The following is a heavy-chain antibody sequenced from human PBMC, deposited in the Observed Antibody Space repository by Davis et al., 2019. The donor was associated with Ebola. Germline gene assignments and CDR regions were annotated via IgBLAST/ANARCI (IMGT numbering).Heavy chain of an antibody. CDR1: GYTFIGYY. D-gene: IGHD2-2*01. Sequence: ASVKVSCKASGYTFIGYYMHWVRQAPGQGLEWMGWMNPNSGNTGYAQKFQGRVTMTTDTSTSTAYMELRSLRSDDTAVYYCARDRYCSSTSCFGVGFYYYYYYMDVWGKGTTVTVSS. V-gene: IGHV1-2*02. J-gene: IGHJ6*03. CDR3: ARDRYCSSTSCFGVGFYYYYYYMDV. CDR2: MNPNSGNT.